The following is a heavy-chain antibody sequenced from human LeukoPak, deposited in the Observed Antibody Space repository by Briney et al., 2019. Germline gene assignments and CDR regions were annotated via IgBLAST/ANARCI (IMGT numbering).Heavy chain of an antibody. CDR3: ATNPHPNAFHI. CDR1: GYSFTTYW. CDR2: IYPSDSDT. V-gene: IGHV5-51*01. J-gene: IGHJ3*02. Sequence: GESLKISCKGSGYSFTTYWIGWVRQMPGKGLEWMGIIYPSDSDTRYSPSFQGQVTISADKSISTAYLQWSSLKASDTAMYYCATNPHPNAFHIWGQGTMVTVSS.